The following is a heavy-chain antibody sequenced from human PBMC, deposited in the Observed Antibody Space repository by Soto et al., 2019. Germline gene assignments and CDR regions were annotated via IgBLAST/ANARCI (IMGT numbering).Heavy chain of an antibody. CDR2: INHSGST. CDR1: GGSFSGYY. J-gene: IGHJ4*02. D-gene: IGHD1-20*01. V-gene: IGHV4-34*01. CDR3: ARGPNNSLARLRSSPPDY. Sequence: QVQLQQWGAGLLKPSETLSLTCAVYGGSFSGYYWSWIRQPPGKGLEWIGEINHSGSTNYNPSLKSRVTISVDTSKNQFSLKLSSVTAADTAVYYCARGPNNSLARLRSSPPDYWGQGTLVTVSS.